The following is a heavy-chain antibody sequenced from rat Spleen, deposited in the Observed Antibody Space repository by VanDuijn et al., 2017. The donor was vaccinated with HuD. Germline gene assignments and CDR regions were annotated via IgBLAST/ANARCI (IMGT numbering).Heavy chain of an antibody. D-gene: IGHD1-12*03. Sequence: EVQLVESGGGLVQPGRSLKLSCAASGFSFSDYYMAWVRQAPTKGMEWVATISYDGSSTYYRDSVKGRFTISRDNAKSTLYLQMDSLRSEDTATYYCVRHAYDGYYQTYVMDAWGPGTMVTVSS. CDR1: GFSFSDYY. V-gene: IGHV5-7*01. J-gene: IGHJ1*01. CDR3: VRHAYDGYYQTYVMDA. CDR2: ISYDGSST.